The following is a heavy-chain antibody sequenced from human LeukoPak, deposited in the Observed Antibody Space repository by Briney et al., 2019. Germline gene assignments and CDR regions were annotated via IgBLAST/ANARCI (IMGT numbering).Heavy chain of an antibody. CDR2: VYYTGTT. CDR1: GGSTSPYY. D-gene: IGHD4-17*01. Sequence: PSETLSLTCTVSGGSTSPYYWSWVRQPPGKGLEWIGHVYYTGTTYYNPSLKSRVTISVDTSRNQFSLNLRSVTAADTAVYYCASVPDDGDYGGWHFDLWGRGTLVIVSS. J-gene: IGHJ2*01. CDR3: ASVPDDGDYGGWHFDL. V-gene: IGHV4-59*01.